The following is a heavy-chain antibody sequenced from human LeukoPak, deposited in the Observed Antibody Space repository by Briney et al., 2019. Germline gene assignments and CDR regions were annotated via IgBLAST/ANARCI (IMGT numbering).Heavy chain of an antibody. V-gene: IGHV1-2*02. J-gene: IGHJ4*02. CDR2: ISPNSGAT. CDR1: GYTFTGYY. Sequence: ASVKVSCKASGYTFTGYYIHWVRQAPGQGREWMGWISPNSGATNYAQSFQGRVTMTRDTSTNTAHMELSRLRSDDTAVYYCARLGSYFDYWGQGTQVTVSS. CDR3: ARLGSYFDY.